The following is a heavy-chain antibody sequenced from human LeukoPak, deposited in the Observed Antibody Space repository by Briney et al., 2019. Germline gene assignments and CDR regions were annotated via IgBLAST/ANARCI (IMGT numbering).Heavy chain of an antibody. D-gene: IGHD6-6*01. Sequence: GGSLRLSCAASGFTFSTYGMHWVRQAAGKGLDWVASIRNDGSNKYYANSVRGRFTISRDNSKNTLYLQMNSLRAEDTAVYYCAKDGQYSSSSPYYFDYWGQGTLVTVSS. CDR1: GFTFSTYG. J-gene: IGHJ4*02. CDR3: AKDGQYSSSSPYYFDY. V-gene: IGHV3-30*02. CDR2: IRNDGSNK.